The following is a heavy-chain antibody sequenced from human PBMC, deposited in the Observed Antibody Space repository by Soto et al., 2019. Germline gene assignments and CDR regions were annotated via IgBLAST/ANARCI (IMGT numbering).Heavy chain of an antibody. V-gene: IGHV3-21*01. Sequence: NPGGSLRLSCAASGFTFSSYSMNRVRQAPGKGLEWVSSISSSSSYIYYADSVKGRFTISRDNAKNSLYLQMNSLRAEDTAVYYCARDGRYYGSGSYANDASDIWGQGTMVTVSS. J-gene: IGHJ3*02. CDR1: GFTFSSYS. CDR2: ISSSSSYI. D-gene: IGHD3-10*01. CDR3: ARDGRYYGSGSYANDASDI.